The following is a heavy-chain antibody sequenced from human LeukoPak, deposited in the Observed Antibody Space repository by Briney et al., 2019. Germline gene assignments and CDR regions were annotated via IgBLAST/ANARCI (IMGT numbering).Heavy chain of an antibody. CDR1: GGSISSGGYS. CDR3: ARRLMYSTSYDY. CDR2: IYYTGSA. J-gene: IGHJ4*02. Sequence: PSETLSLTCAVSGGSISSGGYSWSWIRQPPGKGLEWIGYIYYTGSANYNPSLKTGVSISVDTSKNQFSLKLTSVTAADTAVYFCARRLMYSTSYDYWGPGTLVTVSS. V-gene: IGHV4-61*08. D-gene: IGHD6-13*01.